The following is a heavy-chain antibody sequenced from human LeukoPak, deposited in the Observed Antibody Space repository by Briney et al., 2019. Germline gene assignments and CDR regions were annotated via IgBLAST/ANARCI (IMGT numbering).Heavy chain of an antibody. D-gene: IGHD6-19*01. Sequence: SETLSLTCTVSGGSISSYYWSWIRQPPGKGLEWIGYIYYSGSTNYNPSLKSRVTISVDTSKNQFSLKLSSVTAADTAVYYCARAGYSSGWERYYYYYYMDVWGKGTTVTISS. CDR2: IYYSGST. V-gene: IGHV4-59*01. J-gene: IGHJ6*03. CDR3: ARAGYSSGWERYYYYYYMDV. CDR1: GGSISSYY.